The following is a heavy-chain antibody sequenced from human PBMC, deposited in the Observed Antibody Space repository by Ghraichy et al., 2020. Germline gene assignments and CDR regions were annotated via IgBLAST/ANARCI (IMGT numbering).Heavy chain of an antibody. V-gene: IGHV3-7*03. Sequence: GGSLRLSCVASGFTFSNYWMSWVRQAPGKGLEWVADIKQDGSEEYFADSVRGRFTISRDNSKISLYLQMNSLRAEDTAVYYCARSAIITIKSLFDYWGQGTLVAVS. J-gene: IGHJ4*02. CDR3: ARSAIITIKSLFDY. CDR2: IKQDGSEE. CDR1: GFTFSNYW. D-gene: IGHD3-3*01.